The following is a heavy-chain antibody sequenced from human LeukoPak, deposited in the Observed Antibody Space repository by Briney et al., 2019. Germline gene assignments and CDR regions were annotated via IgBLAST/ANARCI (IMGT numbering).Heavy chain of an antibody. Sequence: ASVKVSXKASGYTFTSYGISWVRQAPGQGLEWMGWISAYNGNTNYAQKLQGRVTMTTDTSTSTAYMELRSLRSDDTAVYYCARDPAPPLEFDYWGQGTLVTVSS. D-gene: IGHD3-3*01. J-gene: IGHJ4*02. CDR1: GYTFTSYG. V-gene: IGHV1-18*01. CDR3: ARDPAPPLEFDY. CDR2: ISAYNGNT.